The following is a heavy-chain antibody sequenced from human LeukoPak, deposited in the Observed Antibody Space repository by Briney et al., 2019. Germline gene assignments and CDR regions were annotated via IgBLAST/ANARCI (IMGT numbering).Heavy chain of an antibody. CDR3: ARESGTGKADY. CDR1: GASISSGAYY. CDR2: IYYSGST. Sequence: SETLSLTCTVSGASISSGAYYWSWIRQHPGKGLEWIGYIYYSGSTYYNPSLKSRVIISVDTFKNQCSLNLSSVTAADTAVYYCARESGTGKADYWGRGTLVTVFS. J-gene: IGHJ4*02. V-gene: IGHV4-31*03. D-gene: IGHD1-14*01.